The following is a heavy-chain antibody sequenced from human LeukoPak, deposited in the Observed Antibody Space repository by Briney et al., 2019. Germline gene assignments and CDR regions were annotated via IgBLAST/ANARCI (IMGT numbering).Heavy chain of an antibody. CDR2: VTDSGAST. J-gene: IGHJ4*02. CDR3: AKGSAASRPYYFDY. Sequence: PGGSLRLSCGASGFIFSRDVMSWVRQAPGKGLEWVSAVTDSGASTYYADSVKGRLTISRDNSKNTLYLQMNSLRVEDTAVYYCAKGSAASRPYYFDYWGQGTLVTVSS. CDR1: GFIFSRDV. V-gene: IGHV3-23*01. D-gene: IGHD6-25*01.